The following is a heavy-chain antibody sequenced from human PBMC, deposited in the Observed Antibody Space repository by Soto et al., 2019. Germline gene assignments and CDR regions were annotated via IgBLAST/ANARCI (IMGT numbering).Heavy chain of an antibody. CDR3: TTGVTIFPPAYYYMDV. J-gene: IGHJ6*03. D-gene: IGHD3-9*01. V-gene: IGHV3-15*01. CDR1: GFTFSNAW. CDR2: IKSKTDGGTT. Sequence: GGSLRLSCAASGFTFSNAWMSWVRQAPGKGLEWVGRIKSKTDGGTTDYAAPVKGRFTISRDDSKNTLYLQMNSLKTEDTAVYYCTTGVTIFPPAYYYMDVWGKGTTVTVSS.